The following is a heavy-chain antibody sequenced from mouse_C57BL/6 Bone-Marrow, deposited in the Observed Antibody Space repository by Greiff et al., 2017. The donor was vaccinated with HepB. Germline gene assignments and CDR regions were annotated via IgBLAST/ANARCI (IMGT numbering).Heavy chain of an antibody. CDR3: ARYAYYSNY. CDR1: GYAFSSSW. Sequence: VQLQQSGPELVKPGASVKISCKASGYAFSSSWMNWVKQRPGKGLEWIGRIYPGDGDTNYNGKFKGKATLTADKSSSTAYMQLSSLTSEDSAVYFCARYAYYSNYWGQGTLVTVSA. CDR2: IYPGDGDT. D-gene: IGHD2-5*01. V-gene: IGHV1-82*01. J-gene: IGHJ3*01.